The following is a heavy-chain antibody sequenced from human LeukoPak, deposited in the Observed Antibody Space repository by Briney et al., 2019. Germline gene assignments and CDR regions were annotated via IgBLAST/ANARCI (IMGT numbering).Heavy chain of an antibody. CDR1: GYTFTGYY. CDR3: ARGAVDYYYYYGMDV. D-gene: IGHD1-26*01. CDR2: INPNSGGT. V-gene: IGHV1-2*06. J-gene: IGHJ6*02. Sequence: ASVTVSCTASGYTFTGYYMHWVRQAPGQGLEWMGRINPNSGGTNYAQKFQGRVTMTRDTSISTAYMELSRLRSDDTAVYYCARGAVDYYYYYGMDVWGQGTTVTVSS.